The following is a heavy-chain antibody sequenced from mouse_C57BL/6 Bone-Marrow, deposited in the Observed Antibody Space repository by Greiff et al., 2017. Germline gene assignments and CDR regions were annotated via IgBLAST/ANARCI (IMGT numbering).Heavy chain of an antibody. D-gene: IGHD1-1*01. J-gene: IGHJ4*01. CDR2: IDPSDSYT. CDR3: ARGYYGGYAMDY. CDR1: GYTFTRYW. V-gene: IGHV1-69*01. Sequence: VKLQQPGAELVMPGASVKLSCTASGYTFTRYWMHWVKQRPGQGLEWIGEIDPSDSYTNYNQKFKGKSTLPVAKSSSTAYMQLSSLTSEDSAVFDGARGYYGGYAMDYLCQGTTAIVAS.